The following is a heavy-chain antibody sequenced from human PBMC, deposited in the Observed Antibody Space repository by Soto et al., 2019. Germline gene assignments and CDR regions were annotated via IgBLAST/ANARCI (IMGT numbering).Heavy chain of an antibody. CDR2: ISGNSNYM. CDR1: GFTFSSYS. CDR3: AREMIGSGSYDY. Sequence: GGSLRLSCAASGFTFSSYSMNWVRQAPGKGLEWVSSISGNSNYMYYADSVKGRFTISRDNAKNSLYLQMNSLRAEDTAVYYCAREMIGSGSYDYWGQGTLVTVSS. J-gene: IGHJ4*02. V-gene: IGHV3-21*01. D-gene: IGHD3-10*01.